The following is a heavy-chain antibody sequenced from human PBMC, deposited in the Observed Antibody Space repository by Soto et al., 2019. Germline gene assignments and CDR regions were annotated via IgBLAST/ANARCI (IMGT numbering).Heavy chain of an antibody. CDR3: AAGDSSDTGDH. Sequence: QVQLVQSGAEVKKPVSSVKVSCKASGDTLSTRGISWVRQAPGQGLEWMGGTIPIIGTTDYAEKFQGRVTITADESTTTSYMELSSLRPDDTAVYYCAAGDSSDTGDHWGQGTLVTVSS. CDR2: TIPIIGTT. CDR1: GDTLSTRG. D-gene: IGHD5-18*01. J-gene: IGHJ4*02. V-gene: IGHV1-69*01.